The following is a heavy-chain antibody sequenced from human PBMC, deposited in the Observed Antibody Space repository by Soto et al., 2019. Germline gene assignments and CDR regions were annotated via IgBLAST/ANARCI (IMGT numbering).Heavy chain of an antibody. Sequence: QVQLQESGPGLVKPSETLSLTCTVSGGSISSYYWSWIRQHPGKGLEWIGYNNYSGSTNYNPSLRSRLTISVDTSKNQFSLKLRPVTAADTAVYYSARNGVGATTRAIYYYYGRDVWGQGTTVTFSS. CDR1: GGSISSYY. CDR2: NNYSGST. CDR3: ARNGVGATTRAIYYYYGRDV. D-gene: IGHD1-26*01. J-gene: IGHJ6*02. V-gene: IGHV4-59*08.